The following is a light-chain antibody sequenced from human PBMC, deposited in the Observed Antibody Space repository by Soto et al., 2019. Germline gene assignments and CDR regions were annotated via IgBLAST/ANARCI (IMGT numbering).Light chain of an antibody. CDR2: DAS. J-gene: IGKJ3*01. V-gene: IGKV3-11*01. Sequence: EIVLTQSPATLSLSPGERATLSCRASQSIGSFLAWYQQKPGQPPRLLIYDASNRATGIPGRFSGSGSGTDFTLTISSLEPEDGVFYYCQQRGNWPPTFGPGTKVNIK. CDR3: QQRGNWPPT. CDR1: QSIGSF.